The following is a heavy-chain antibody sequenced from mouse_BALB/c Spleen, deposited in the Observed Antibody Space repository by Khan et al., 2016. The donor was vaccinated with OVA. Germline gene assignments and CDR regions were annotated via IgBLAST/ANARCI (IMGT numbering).Heavy chain of an antibody. Sequence: EVKLLESGPGLVKPSQSLSLTCTVTGYSITSDYAWNWIRQFPGNKLEWMGYISYSGRTSYNPSLKSRISIPRDTSKNPFFLQLNSWTTEDTATDYCARSVTITTVVATDFDYWGQGTTLTVSS. D-gene: IGHD1-1*01. CDR3: ARSVTITTVVATDFDY. J-gene: IGHJ2*01. V-gene: IGHV3-2*02. CDR1: GYSITSDYA. CDR2: ISYSGRT.